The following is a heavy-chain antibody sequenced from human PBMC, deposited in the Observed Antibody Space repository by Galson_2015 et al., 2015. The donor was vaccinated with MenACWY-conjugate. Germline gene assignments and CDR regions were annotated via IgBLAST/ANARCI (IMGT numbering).Heavy chain of an antibody. J-gene: IGHJ4*02. D-gene: IGHD1-26*01. CDR2: ISWDGGST. CDR3: AKDIGGVGATTVDYFDY. Sequence: SLRLSCAASGFTSDDYTMHWVRQAPGKGLEWVSLISWDGGSTYYADSVKGRFTISRDNSKNSLYLQMSSLRTEDTALYYCAKDIGGVGATTVDYFDYWGQGTLVTVSS. V-gene: IGHV3-43*01. CDR1: GFTSDDYT.